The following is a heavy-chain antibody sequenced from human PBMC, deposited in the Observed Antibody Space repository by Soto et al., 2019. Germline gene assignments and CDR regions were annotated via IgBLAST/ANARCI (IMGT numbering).Heavy chain of an antibody. CDR3: AKDIAPSTVTTPDFDY. D-gene: IGHD4-4*01. CDR1: GFTFSSYA. V-gene: IGHV3-23*01. CDR2: ISGSGGST. J-gene: IGHJ4*02. Sequence: GVSLRLSCAASGFTFSSYAMSWVRQAPGKGLEWVSAISGSGGSTYYADTVKGRFTISRDNSKNTLYQQMNSLRAEDTAVYYCAKDIAPSTVTTPDFDYWGQGT.